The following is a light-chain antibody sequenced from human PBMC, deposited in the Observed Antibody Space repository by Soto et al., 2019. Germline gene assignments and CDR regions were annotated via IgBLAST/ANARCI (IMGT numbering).Light chain of an antibody. CDR1: QSISSW. CDR3: QQYNSFSHT. J-gene: IGKJ2*01. V-gene: IGKV1-5*03. Sequence: DIQMTQSPSTLSASVGDRVTITCRASQSISSWLAWYQQKPGKAPKLLIYKASSLESGVLSRFGGSGSGTEFTFTISSLQPDEFASYYCQQYNSFSHTFGRGTKLEI. CDR2: KAS.